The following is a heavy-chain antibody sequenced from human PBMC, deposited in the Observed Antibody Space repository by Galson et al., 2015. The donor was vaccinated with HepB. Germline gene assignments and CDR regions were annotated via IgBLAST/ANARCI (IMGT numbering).Heavy chain of an antibody. Sequence: SVKVSCKASGGTFSSYAISWVRQAPGQGLEWMGGIIPILGIANYAQKFQGRVTITADKSTSTAYMELSSLRSEDTAVYYCAREGAYGDYRINWGQGTLVTVSS. CDR3: AREGAYGDYRIN. V-gene: IGHV1-69*10. CDR1: GGTFSSYA. CDR2: IIPILGIA. D-gene: IGHD4-17*01. J-gene: IGHJ4*02.